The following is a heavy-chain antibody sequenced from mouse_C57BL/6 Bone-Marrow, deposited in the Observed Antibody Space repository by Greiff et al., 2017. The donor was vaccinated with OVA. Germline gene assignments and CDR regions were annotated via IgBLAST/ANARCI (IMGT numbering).Heavy chain of an antibody. J-gene: IGHJ3*01. CDR3: ARRGWLRQDPWFAY. V-gene: IGHV1-47*01. D-gene: IGHD2-2*01. CDR1: GYTFTTYP. Sequence: VQVVESGAELVKPGASVKMSCKASGYTFTTYPIEWMKQNHGKSLEWIGNFHPYNDDTKYNEKFKGKATLTVEKSSSTVYLELSRLTSDDSAVYYGARRGWLRQDPWFAYWGQGTLVTVSA. CDR2: FHPYNDDT.